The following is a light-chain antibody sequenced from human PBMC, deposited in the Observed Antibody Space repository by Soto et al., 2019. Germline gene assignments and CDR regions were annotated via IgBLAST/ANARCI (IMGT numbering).Light chain of an antibody. V-gene: IGKV1-5*03. CDR1: QRISSW. CDR2: KAS. CDR3: QQYSSYPYT. Sequence: DIQMTQSPSTLSASVGDRVTITCRASQRISSWLAWYQQKPGKAPNLLIYKASTLESGVPLRFSVSGSGTECTLTISSLQPDDFATYYCQQYSSYPYTFGKGTKLEIK. J-gene: IGKJ2*01.